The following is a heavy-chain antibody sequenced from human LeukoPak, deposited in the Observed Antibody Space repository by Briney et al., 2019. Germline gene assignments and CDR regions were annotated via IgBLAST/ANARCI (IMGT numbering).Heavy chain of an antibody. V-gene: IGHV1-69*05. CDR2: IMPIFGKA. J-gene: IGHJ4*02. D-gene: IGHD2-21*02. CDR1: GGTFSSYD. Sequence: GSSVKVSCKASGGTFSSYDISWVRQAPGQGLEWMGGIMPIFGKANYAQKFQGRVTLTRDKSTSTVYMELSSLTSDDTAVYYCARTYCAEDCSIRYFDYWGQGTLVTVSS. CDR3: ARTYCAEDCSIRYFDY.